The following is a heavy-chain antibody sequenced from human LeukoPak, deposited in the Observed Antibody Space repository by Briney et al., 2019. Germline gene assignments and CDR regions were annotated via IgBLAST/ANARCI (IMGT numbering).Heavy chain of an antibody. CDR1: GFTVSSNY. Sequence: GGSLRLSCAASGFTVSSNYMSWARQAPGKGLEWVAVIWYDGSNDYYANSVKGRFTISRDNSKNTLYLQMNSLRAEDTAIYYCAREADCSGGNCYRGAFDIWGQGTMITVSS. CDR3: AREADCSGGNCYRGAFDI. CDR2: IWYDGSND. V-gene: IGHV3-33*08. J-gene: IGHJ3*02. D-gene: IGHD2-15*01.